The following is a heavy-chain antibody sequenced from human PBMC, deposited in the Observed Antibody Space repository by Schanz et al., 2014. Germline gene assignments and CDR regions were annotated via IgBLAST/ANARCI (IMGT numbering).Heavy chain of an antibody. D-gene: IGHD4-17*01. CDR1: GYTFIGYF. J-gene: IGHJ4*02. CDR3: ARVVRSDYLSELDF. V-gene: IGHV1-18*04. Sequence: QVQLVQSGAEVKKPGASVKVSCKASGYTFIGYFLHWVRQAPGQGLEWMGRINPYNGNTKYAEKLEDRVTMTTDISTSTAYMQLRSLTSDDTAVYYCARVVRSDYLSELDFWGQGTQVIVSS. CDR2: INPYNGNT.